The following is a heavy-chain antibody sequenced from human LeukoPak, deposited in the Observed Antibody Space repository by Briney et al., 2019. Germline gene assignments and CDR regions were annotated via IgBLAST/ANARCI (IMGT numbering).Heavy chain of an antibody. CDR2: ITGSGTYI. CDR3: ARARTGGTWSFDP. Sequence: GGSLRLSCAASGFTFRIYTMNWVRQAPGKGLEWVSSITGSGTYIYYADSVKGRVTISRDNAKDLLYLQMDSLRAEDTSFYFCARARTGGTWSFDPWGQGTLVTVSS. CDR1: GFTFRIYT. D-gene: IGHD2-15*01. V-gene: IGHV3-21*04. J-gene: IGHJ5*02.